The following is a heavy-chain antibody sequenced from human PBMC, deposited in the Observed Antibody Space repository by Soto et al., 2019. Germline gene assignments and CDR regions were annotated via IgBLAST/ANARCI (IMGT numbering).Heavy chain of an antibody. CDR2: IYYSGST. CDR1: GGSISSSSYY. CDR3: ARHKYNWNEGAHYGMDV. Sequence: SETLSLTCTVSGGSISSSSYYWGWIRQPPGKGLEWIGSIYYSGSTYYNPSLKSRVTISVDTSKNQFSLKLSSVTAADTAVYYCARHKYNWNEGAHYGMDVWGQGTTVTVSS. J-gene: IGHJ6*02. V-gene: IGHV4-39*01. D-gene: IGHD1-1*01.